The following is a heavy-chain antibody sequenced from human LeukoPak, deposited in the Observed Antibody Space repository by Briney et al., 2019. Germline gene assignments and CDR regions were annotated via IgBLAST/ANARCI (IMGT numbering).Heavy chain of an antibody. CDR2: IIPIFGTA. J-gene: IGHJ6*03. D-gene: IGHD3-10*01. CDR3: ARGRITMVRGSHYYYMDV. V-gene: IGHV1-69*05. Sequence: GASVKVSCKASGGTFSSYAISWVQQAPGQGLEWTGRIIPIFGTANYAQKFQGRVTITTDESTSTAYMELSSLRSEDTAVYYCARGRITMVRGSHYYYMDVWGKGTTVTVSS. CDR1: GGTFSSYA.